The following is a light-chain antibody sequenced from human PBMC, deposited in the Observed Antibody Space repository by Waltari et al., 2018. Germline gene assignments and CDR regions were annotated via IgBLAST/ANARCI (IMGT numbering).Light chain of an antibody. CDR1: QGISDD. J-gene: IGKJ2*03. Sequence: DIQMTQSPSSLSASVGDKITITCQASQGISDDLHWYQQKPGKAPKLLIYDASKLETGVPSRCSGSGSGTHVTFTINSLQPEDIATYFCQQLKSFGQGTKVEMK. CDR2: DAS. CDR3: QQLKS. V-gene: IGKV1-33*01.